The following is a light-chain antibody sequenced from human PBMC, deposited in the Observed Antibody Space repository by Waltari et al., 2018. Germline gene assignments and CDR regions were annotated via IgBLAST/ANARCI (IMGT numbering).Light chain of an antibody. CDR3: QQCYTFPYT. Sequence: DIVLTQSPDSLAVSLGERATINCKSSQSLVFSSNNKNYLGWYQKKPGQPPKLLITWAASRAAGVPDRFSGSGSGTDFTLTISSLQAEDVAVYYCQQCYTFPYTFGQGTKLEIK. CDR1: QSLVFSSNNKNY. V-gene: IGKV4-1*01. CDR2: WAA. J-gene: IGKJ2*01.